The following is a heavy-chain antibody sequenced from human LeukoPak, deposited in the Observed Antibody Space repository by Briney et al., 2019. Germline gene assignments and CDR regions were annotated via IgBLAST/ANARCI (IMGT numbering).Heavy chain of an antibody. CDR3: ARATRVANYYYMDV. J-gene: IGHJ6*03. CDR2: INHSGST. D-gene: IGHD4-11*01. V-gene: IGHV4-34*01. Sequence: KPSETLSLTCAVYGGSFSGYYWSWIRHPPGKGLEWIGEINHSGSTNYNPSLKSRVTISVDTSKNQFPLKLSSVTAADTAVYYCARATRVANYYYMDVRGKGTTVTVSS. CDR1: GGSFSGYY.